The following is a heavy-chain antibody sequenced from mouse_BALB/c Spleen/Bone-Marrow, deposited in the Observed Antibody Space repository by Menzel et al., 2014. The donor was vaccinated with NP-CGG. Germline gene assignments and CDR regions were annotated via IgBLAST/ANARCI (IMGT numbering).Heavy chain of an antibody. CDR3: ARETAIVADFDY. D-gene: IGHD1-1*01. V-gene: IGHV3-1*02. CDR1: AYSITSDYG. CDR2: IHYSGNT. J-gene: IGHJ2*01. Sequence: EVQGVESGPDLVKPSQSVSLTCTVTAYSITSDYGCHWIRQFPGNRLEWMAYIHYSGNTDYNPSLKSRISITRDTSKNLFFLQLNSVTTEDTATYYCARETAIVADFDYWGQGTTLTVSS.